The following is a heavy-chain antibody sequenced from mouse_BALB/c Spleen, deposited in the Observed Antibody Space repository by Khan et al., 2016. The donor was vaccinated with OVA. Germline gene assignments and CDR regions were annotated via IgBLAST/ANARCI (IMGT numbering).Heavy chain of an antibody. J-gene: IGHJ4*01. CDR3: ATPSFYSFVIDY. V-gene: IGHV9-3-1*01. CDR1: GYTFKNYG. CDR2: INTYNGEP. Sequence: QIQLVQSGPELKKPGETVKISCKASGYTFKNYGMNWVKQAPGKGLKWMGWINTYNGEPTYVEDFKGRFAFSLETSASAAYLQINNLKNEDTATYFGATPSFYSFVIDYWGQGTSVTVSS.